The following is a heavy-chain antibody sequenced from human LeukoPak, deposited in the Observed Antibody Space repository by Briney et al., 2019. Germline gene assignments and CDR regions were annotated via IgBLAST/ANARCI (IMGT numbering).Heavy chain of an antibody. Sequence: PGGSLRLTCAASGFTVSSNYMSWVRQAPGKGLEWVAVIWYDGSNKYYADSVKGRFTISRDNSKNTLYLQMNSLRAEDTAVYYCARDHSGSDYWGQGTLVTVSS. CDR2: IWYDGSNK. D-gene: IGHD3-10*01. V-gene: IGHV3-33*08. CDR1: GFTVSSNY. J-gene: IGHJ4*02. CDR3: ARDHSGSDY.